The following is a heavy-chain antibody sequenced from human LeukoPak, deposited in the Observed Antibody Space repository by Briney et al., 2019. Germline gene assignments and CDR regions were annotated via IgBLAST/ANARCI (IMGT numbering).Heavy chain of an antibody. CDR2: IYYSGST. CDR3: ARGGSSSWSNPFDY. CDR1: GGSISSSSYY. D-gene: IGHD6-13*01. J-gene: IGHJ4*02. Sequence: SETLSLTCTVSGGSISSSSYYWGWIRQPPGKGLEWIGSIYYSGSTYYNPSLKSRVTISVDTSKNQFSLKLSSVTPEDTAVYYCARGGSSSWSNPFDYWGQGTLVTVSS. V-gene: IGHV4-39*07.